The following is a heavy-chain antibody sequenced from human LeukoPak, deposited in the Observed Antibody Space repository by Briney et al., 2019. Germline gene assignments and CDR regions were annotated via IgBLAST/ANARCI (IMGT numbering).Heavy chain of an antibody. D-gene: IGHD2-21*01. Sequence: ASVKVSCKASGYTFTSYGISWVRQAPGQGLEWMGWMSAYNGNTNYAQKLQGRVTMTTDTSTSTAYMELRSLRSDDTAVYYCARDLVQPLFANWFDPWGQGTLVTVSS. CDR2: MSAYNGNT. CDR3: ARDLVQPLFANWFDP. CDR1: GYTFTSYG. J-gene: IGHJ5*02. V-gene: IGHV1-18*01.